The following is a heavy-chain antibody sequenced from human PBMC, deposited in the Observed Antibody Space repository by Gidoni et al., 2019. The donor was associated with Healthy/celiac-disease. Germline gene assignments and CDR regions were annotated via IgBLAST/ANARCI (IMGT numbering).Heavy chain of an antibody. Sequence: QVQLVESGGGVVQPGRSLRLSCAASGFTFSSYGMHWVRQAPGKGLEWVAVISYDGSNKYYADSVKGRFTISRDNSKNTLYLQMNSLRAEDTAVYYCAKDLDFDRRMDVWGQGTTVTVSS. J-gene: IGHJ6*02. CDR3: AKDLDFDRRMDV. CDR1: GFTFSSYG. D-gene: IGHD1-1*01. CDR2: ISYDGSNK. V-gene: IGHV3-30*18.